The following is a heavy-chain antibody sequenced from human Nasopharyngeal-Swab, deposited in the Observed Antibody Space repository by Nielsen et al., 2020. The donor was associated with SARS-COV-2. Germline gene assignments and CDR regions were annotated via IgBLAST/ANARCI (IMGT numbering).Heavy chain of an antibody. J-gene: IGHJ1*01. CDR1: GYTFTSYY. V-gene: IGHV1-18*01. CDR2: ISAYMGKT. CDR3: ARGGWDLSEYFSH. Sequence: ASVKVSCKASGYTFTSYYIHWERQAPGQGLEWMGWISAYMGKTNYAQKFQDRVTMTTDTPTGTAYMELRNLRSDDTAVYYCARGGWDLSEYFSHWGQGTLVTVSS. D-gene: IGHD1-26*01.